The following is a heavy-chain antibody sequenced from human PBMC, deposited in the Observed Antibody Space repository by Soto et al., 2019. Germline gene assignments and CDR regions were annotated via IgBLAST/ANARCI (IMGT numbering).Heavy chain of an antibody. CDR3: ERDVGWFEDPGSGVDP. CDR2: IYSGGST. Sequence: GGSLRLSCAACGLTVNSNYMSWVRQAPGKGMEWCSVIYSGGSTYYADSVKGRFTISRDNSNNTLYLQMNSLKAETSAVYYSERDVGWFEDPGSGVDPWGQGTLVNVSS. D-gene: IGHD3-10*01. J-gene: IGHJ5*02. V-gene: IGHV3-66*01. CDR1: GLTVNSNY.